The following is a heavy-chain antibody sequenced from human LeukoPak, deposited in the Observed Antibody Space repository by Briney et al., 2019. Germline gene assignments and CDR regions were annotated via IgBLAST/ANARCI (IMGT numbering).Heavy chain of an antibody. V-gene: IGHV4-61*09. D-gene: IGHD1/OR15-1a*01. Sequence: PSETLPLTCTVSGGSISSGSFYWSWMPEPAGKGLEWIGHIYTSGSNNYNPSLKSRVTISVDTSKNQFSLKLSSVTAADTAVYYCARAIYNWKNIRYGGKGTLLPVSS. CDR3: ARAIYNWKNIRY. J-gene: IGHJ4*02. CDR1: GGSISSGSFY. CDR2: IYTSGSN.